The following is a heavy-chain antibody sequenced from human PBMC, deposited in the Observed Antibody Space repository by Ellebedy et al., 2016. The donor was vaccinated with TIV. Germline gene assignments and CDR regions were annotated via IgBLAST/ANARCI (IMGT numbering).Heavy chain of an antibody. D-gene: IGHD3-10*01. Sequence: PGGSLRLSCAASGFIFSDYAMHWVRQAPRKGLEWVAFIRYDGTNKFYADSVKGRFIISRDNSKNTLYLQMNSLRAEDTAVYYCAKDRLWRGSGTQTFDNWGQGTLVTVSS. CDR3: AKDRLWRGSGTQTFDN. J-gene: IGHJ4*02. V-gene: IGHV3-30*02. CDR2: IRYDGTNK. CDR1: GFIFSDYA.